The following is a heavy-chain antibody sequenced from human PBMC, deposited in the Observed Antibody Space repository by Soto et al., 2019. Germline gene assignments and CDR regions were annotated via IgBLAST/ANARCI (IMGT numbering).Heavy chain of an antibody. Sequence: SETLSLTCAVYGGSFSGYYWSWIRQPPGKGLEWIGEINHSGSTNYNPSLKSRVTISVDTSKNQFSLKLSSVTAADTAVYYCARGYRYCSSTSCYSWFDPWGQGTLVTVSS. CDR3: ARGYRYCSSTSCYSWFDP. D-gene: IGHD2-2*01. CDR1: GGSFSGYY. J-gene: IGHJ5*02. V-gene: IGHV4-34*01. CDR2: INHSGST.